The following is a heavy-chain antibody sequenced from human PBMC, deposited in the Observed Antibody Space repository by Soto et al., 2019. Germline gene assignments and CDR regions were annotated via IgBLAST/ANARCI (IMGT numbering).Heavy chain of an antibody. CDR1: GFTFSSYG. V-gene: IGHV3-33*01. CDR2: IWYDGSNK. CDR3: AGEGYDYGDPHPHRLFDY. D-gene: IGHD4-17*01. J-gene: IGHJ4*02. Sequence: GGSLRLSCAASGFTFSSYGMHWVRQAPGKGLEWVAVIWYDGSNKYYADSVKGRFTISRYNSKNTLYLQMNSLRAEDTAVYYCAGEGYDYGDPHPHRLFDYWGQGTLVTVSS.